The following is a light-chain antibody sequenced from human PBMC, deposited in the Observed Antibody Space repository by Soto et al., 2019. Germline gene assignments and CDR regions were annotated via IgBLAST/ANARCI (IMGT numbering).Light chain of an antibody. CDR3: QQYNSYSQT. V-gene: IGKV1-5*03. CDR2: KAS. CDR1: QSISTC. J-gene: IGKJ1*01. Sequence: DIQMTKSPSTLSACVGDRVTITCRASQSISTCLACYQHKPWKAPKLLIYKASSLESGVPSRFSCSGSGTEFTLTISSLQPDDFATYYCQQYNSYSQTVRQGTKVDSK.